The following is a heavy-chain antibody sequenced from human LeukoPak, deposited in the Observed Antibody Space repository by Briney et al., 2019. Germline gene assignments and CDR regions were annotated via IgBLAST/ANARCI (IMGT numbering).Heavy chain of an antibody. V-gene: IGHV1-69*04. CDR2: IIPILGIA. D-gene: IGHD1-26*01. J-gene: IGHJ4*02. CDR3: ARSSSGSYTFDY. CDR1: GGTFSSYA. Sequence: SVKASCKASGGTFSSYAISWVRQAPGQGLEWMGRIIPILGIANYAQKFQGRVTITADKSTSTAYMELSSLRSEDTAVYYCARSSSGSYTFDYWGQGTLVTVSS.